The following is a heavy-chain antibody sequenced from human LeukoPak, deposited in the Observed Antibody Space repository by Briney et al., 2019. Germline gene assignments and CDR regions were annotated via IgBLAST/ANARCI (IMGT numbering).Heavy chain of an antibody. CDR1: GFSFSTYY. V-gene: IGHV3-21*01. J-gene: IGHJ4*02. CDR2: ISSSSTYI. Sequence: PGGSLRLSCAASGFSFSTYYVNWVRQAPGKGLEWVSCISSSSTYIYYSDSVRGRFAISRDNAKNSLYLQMSSLRAEDTAVYYCVRENHGSFDYWGQGSLVTVSS. D-gene: IGHD1-14*01. CDR3: VRENHGSFDY.